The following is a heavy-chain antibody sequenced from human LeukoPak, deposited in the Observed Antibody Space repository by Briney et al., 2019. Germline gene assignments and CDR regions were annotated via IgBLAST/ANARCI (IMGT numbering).Heavy chain of an antibody. CDR3: AKDMDVGGYGSGSDFDY. CDR1: GFTFSSYS. V-gene: IGHV3-21*01. D-gene: IGHD3-10*01. J-gene: IGHJ4*02. Sequence: GGSLRLSCAASGFTFSSYSMNWVRQAPGKGLEWVSSISSSSSYIYYADSVKGRFTISRDNAKNSLYLQMNSLRAEDTAVYYCAKDMDVGGYGSGSDFDYWGQGTLVTVSS. CDR2: ISSSSSYI.